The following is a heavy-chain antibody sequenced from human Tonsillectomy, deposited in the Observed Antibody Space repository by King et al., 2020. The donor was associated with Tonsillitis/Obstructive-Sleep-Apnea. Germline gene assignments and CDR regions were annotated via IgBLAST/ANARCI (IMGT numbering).Heavy chain of an antibody. V-gene: IGHV4-34*01. CDR3: ARGKSSGYGVLGY. J-gene: IGHJ4*02. CDR1: GGSFSGYY. D-gene: IGHD5-12*01. Sequence: VQLQQWGAGLLKPSETLSLTCAVSGGSFSGYYWSWIRQPPGKGLGWIGDIHHSGSTNYNPSLKSRVTISVDTSRNHFSLKLRSVTAADTAVYYCARGKSSGYGVLGYWGQGTLVTVSS. CDR2: IHHSGST.